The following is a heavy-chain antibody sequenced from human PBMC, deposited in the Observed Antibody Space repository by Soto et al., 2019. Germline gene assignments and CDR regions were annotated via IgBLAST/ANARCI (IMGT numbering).Heavy chain of an antibody. CDR2: ISGSGIST. J-gene: IGHJ6*01. V-gene: IGHV3-23*01. D-gene: IGHD2-2*01. CDR3: TNDRVGSSSYYYYYYGLDV. CDR1: AFTFSNYA. Sequence: DVQLLESGGGLVQPGESLRLSCGASAFTFSNYAMSWVRQAPGKGLEWVSAISGSGISTYYADSVKGRFTISRDNSKNTVYQQMNSLRAEDTAVFSCTNDRVGSSSYYYYYYGLDVWGQGTTVTVSS.